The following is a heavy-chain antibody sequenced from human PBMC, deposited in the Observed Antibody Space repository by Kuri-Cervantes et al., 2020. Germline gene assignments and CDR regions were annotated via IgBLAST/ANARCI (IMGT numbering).Heavy chain of an antibody. CDR3: ASLPLDI. J-gene: IGHJ3*02. CDR2: IKQDGSEE. CDR1: GFRLSSNW. V-gene: IGHV3-7*02. Sequence: GGSLRLSCVASGFRLSSNWMTWVRQAPGKGLEWVANIKQDGSEEYYVYSVKGRFIISRDNAKNSLLLQMDSLRAEDTAVYYCASLPLDIWGQGTMVTVSS.